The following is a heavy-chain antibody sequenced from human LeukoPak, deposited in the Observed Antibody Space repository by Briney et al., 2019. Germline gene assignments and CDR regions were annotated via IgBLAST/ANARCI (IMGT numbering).Heavy chain of an antibody. CDR2: IYSDGTT. CDR1: GFTVSSNY. D-gene: IGHD6-13*01. Sequence: GGSLRLSCAASGFTVSSNYMSWARQAPGKGLEWVSVIYSDGTTVYADSVKGRFTISRDTSKNTLFLQMNSLRAEDTGLYYCAASIAYRSSWFADYWGQGTLVTVSS. V-gene: IGHV3-53*01. CDR3: AASIAYRSSWFADY. J-gene: IGHJ4*02.